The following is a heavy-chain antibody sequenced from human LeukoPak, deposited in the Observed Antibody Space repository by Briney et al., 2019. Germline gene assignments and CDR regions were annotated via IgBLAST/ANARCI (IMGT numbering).Heavy chain of an antibody. CDR1: GYTFTSYD. Sequence: SVKVSCKASGYTFTSYDINWVRQAPGQGLEWMGGIIPIFGTSNYAQKFQGRVTMTADESTSTAYMELSSLRSEDTALYYCARAQETYSSGWYGYAFDIWGQGTVVTVSS. CDR2: IIPIFGTS. CDR3: ARAQETYSSGWYGYAFDI. J-gene: IGHJ3*02. V-gene: IGHV1-69*13. D-gene: IGHD6-19*01.